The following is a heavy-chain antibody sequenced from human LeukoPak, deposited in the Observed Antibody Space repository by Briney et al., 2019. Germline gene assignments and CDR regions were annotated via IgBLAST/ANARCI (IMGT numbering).Heavy chain of an antibody. D-gene: IGHD1-7*01. Sequence: SETLSLTCTVSGGSISSSSYYWGWIRQPPGKGLEWIGSIYYSGSTNYNPSLKSRVTISVDKSKNQFSLKLSSVTAADTAVYYCARDLGLHPNWFDPWGQGTLVTVSS. CDR1: GGSISSSSYY. J-gene: IGHJ5*02. CDR3: ARDLGLHPNWFDP. V-gene: IGHV4-39*07. CDR2: IYYSGST.